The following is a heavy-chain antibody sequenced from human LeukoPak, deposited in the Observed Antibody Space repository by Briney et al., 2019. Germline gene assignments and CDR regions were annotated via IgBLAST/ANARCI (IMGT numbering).Heavy chain of an antibody. CDR1: GFTVSINS. V-gene: IGHV3-53*01. D-gene: IGHD2-15*01. CDR3: ANGYVGDYFDY. Sequence: GGSLRLSCTVSGFTVSINSMSWVRQAPGKGLEWVSFIYSGGNTHYSDSVKGRFTISRDNSKNTLYLQMNSLRAEDTAVYYCANGYVGDYFDYWGQGTLVTVSS. CDR2: IYSGGNT. J-gene: IGHJ4*02.